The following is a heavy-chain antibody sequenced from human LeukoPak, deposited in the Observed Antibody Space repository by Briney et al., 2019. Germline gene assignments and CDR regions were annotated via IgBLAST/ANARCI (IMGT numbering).Heavy chain of an antibody. CDR2: IYYSGST. V-gene: IGHV4-59*01. CDR3: ASYSGSYRPAWDYYYYMDV. Sequence: SETLSLTCTVSGGSISSYYWSWIRQPPGKGLEWIGYIYYSGSTNYNPSLKSRVTISVDTSKNQFSLKLSSVTAADTAVYYCASYSGSYRPAWDYYYYMDVWGKGTTVTISS. CDR1: GGSISSYY. J-gene: IGHJ6*03. D-gene: IGHD1-26*01.